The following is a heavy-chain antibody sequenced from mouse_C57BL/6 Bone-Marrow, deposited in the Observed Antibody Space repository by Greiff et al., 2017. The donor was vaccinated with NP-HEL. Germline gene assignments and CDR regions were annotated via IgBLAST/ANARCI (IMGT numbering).Heavy chain of an antibody. J-gene: IGHJ3*01. V-gene: IGHV1-63*01. D-gene: IGHD1-1*01. CDR2: IYPGGGYT. Sequence: VQRVESGAELVRPGTSVKMSCKASGYTFTNYWIGWAKQRPGHGLEWIGDIYPGGGYTNYNEKFKGKATLTADKSSSTAYMQFSSLTSEDSAIYYCAYGSSFFAYWGQGTLVTVSA. CDR3: AYGSSFFAY. CDR1: GYTFTNYW.